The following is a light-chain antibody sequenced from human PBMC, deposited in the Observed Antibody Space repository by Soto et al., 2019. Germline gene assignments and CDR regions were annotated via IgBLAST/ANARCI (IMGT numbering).Light chain of an antibody. Sequence: EIVMTQSPATLSLSQGERATLSCRASQSVTNSFLAWYQQEPGQAPRLLIYGASRRATGIPDRFTGSGSGTDFTLTISRLEPEDFAVYYCQQYVSSPWAFGQGTKVDFK. CDR3: QQYVSSPWA. CDR2: GAS. CDR1: QSVTNSF. V-gene: IGKV3-20*01. J-gene: IGKJ1*01.